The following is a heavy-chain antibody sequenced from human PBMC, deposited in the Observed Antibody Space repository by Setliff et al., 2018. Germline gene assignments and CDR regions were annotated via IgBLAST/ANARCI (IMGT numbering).Heavy chain of an antibody. CDR3: ASALAYLRGSTFGPDAFDF. CDR2: ISDSRNT. V-gene: IGHV4-30-4*01. Sequence: SETLSLTCSVSGNSISNGDYYWNWIRQPPGKGLEWIGVISDSRNTHYNPSLKSRTTISVDTSKNQFSLRLTSVTAADTAVYFCASALAYLRGSTFGPDAFDFWGQGTMVTVSS. CDR1: GNSISNGDYY. J-gene: IGHJ3*01. D-gene: IGHD3-16*01.